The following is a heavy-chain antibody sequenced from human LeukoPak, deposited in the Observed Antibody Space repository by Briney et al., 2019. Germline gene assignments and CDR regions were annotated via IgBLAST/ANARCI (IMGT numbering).Heavy chain of an antibody. CDR1: GGSISSGGYY. Sequence: SETLSLTCTVSGGSISSGGYYWSWIRQHPGKGLEWIGYIQSSGSTYYNPSLKSRVTISVDTSKNQFSLKLSSVTAADAAVYYCARGLMVRGVPDAFDIWGQGTMVTVSS. D-gene: IGHD3-10*01. J-gene: IGHJ3*02. CDR3: ARGLMVRGVPDAFDI. V-gene: IGHV4-31*03. CDR2: IQSSGST.